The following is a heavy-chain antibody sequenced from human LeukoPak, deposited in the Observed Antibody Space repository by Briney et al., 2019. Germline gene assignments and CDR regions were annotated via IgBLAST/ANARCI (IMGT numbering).Heavy chain of an antibody. J-gene: IGHJ4*02. CDR3: ARSNQADDY. V-gene: IGHV3-74*01. D-gene: IGHD4-11*01. CDR1: GFTFSSDW. Sequence: PGGSLRLSCAASGFTFSSDWMHWVRQVRGKGLVWVSRINPGGSSTAYAESVRGRFTISRDNAKNTLYLQMNSLRADDTAVYYCARSNQADDYWGQGTLVTVSS. CDR2: INPGGSST.